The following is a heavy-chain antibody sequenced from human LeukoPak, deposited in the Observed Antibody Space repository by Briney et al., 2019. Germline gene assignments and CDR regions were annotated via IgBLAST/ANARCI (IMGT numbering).Heavy chain of an antibody. V-gene: IGHV5-51*01. D-gene: IGHD3-22*01. J-gene: IGHJ4*02. Sequence: GESLKISCKGSGYSFTSFWIGWVRQMPGKGLECMGIIYPGDSDTRYSPSFQGQVSITADKSTSTAYLQWSNLKASDAAMYYCARQKRPGYYYDTSVYSPFDSWGQGTLVTVSS. CDR3: ARQKRPGYYYDTSVYSPFDS. CDR1: GYSFTSFW. CDR2: IYPGDSDT.